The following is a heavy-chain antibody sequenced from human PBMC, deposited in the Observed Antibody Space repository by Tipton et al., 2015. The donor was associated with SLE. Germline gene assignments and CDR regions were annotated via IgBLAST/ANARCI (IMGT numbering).Heavy chain of an antibody. V-gene: IGHV3-23*01. CDR3: ARDSSTDFWSGYWVY. CDR2: ISGSGGST. Sequence: SLRLSCAASGFTFSSYAMSWVRQAPGKGLEWVSAISGSGGSTYYADSVKGRFTISRDNSKNTLYLQMNSLRAEDTAVYYCARDSSTDFWSGYWVYWGQGNLVTVSS. J-gene: IGHJ4*02. CDR1: GFTFSSYA. D-gene: IGHD3-3*01.